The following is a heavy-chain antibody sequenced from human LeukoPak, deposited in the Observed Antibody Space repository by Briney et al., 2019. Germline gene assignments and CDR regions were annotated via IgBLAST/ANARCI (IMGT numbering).Heavy chain of an antibody. CDR3: ARGGEDSYYYYGMDV. CDR2: ISSDGSNK. D-gene: IGHD3-10*01. CDR1: GFTFSSYA. Sequence: PGGSLRLSCAASGFTFSSYAMHWVRQAPGKGLEWVAVISSDGSNKYYADSVKGRFTISRDNSKNTLYLQMNSLRAEDTAVYYCARGGEDSYYYYGMDVWGKGTTVTVSS. V-gene: IGHV3-30*04. J-gene: IGHJ6*04.